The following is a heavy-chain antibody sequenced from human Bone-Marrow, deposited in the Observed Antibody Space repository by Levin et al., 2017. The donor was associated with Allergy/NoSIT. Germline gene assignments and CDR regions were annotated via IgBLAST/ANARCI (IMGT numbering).Heavy chain of an antibody. CDR3: VRDIKATIPYYFDY. D-gene: IGHD5-24*01. J-gene: IGHJ4*02. CDR2: VSWNTGNI. Sequence: GGSLRLSCVASGFNINVYAMHWVRQAPGKGLEWVSSVSWNTGNIDYADSVKGRFTISRDNAKNSLYLEMNSLRAEDTAVYYCVRDIKATIPYYFDYWGQGTLVTVSS. CDR1: GFNINVYA. V-gene: IGHV3-9*01.